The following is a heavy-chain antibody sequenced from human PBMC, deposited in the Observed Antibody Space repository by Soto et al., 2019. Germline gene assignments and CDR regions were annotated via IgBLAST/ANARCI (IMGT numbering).Heavy chain of an antibody. CDR3: ARMGSGSYYNAFSWFDP. CDR2: ISYDGSNK. CDR1: GFTFSSYA. J-gene: IGHJ5*02. D-gene: IGHD3-10*01. V-gene: IGHV3-30-3*01. Sequence: SLRLSCAASGFTFSSYAMHWVRQAPGKGLEWVAVISYDGSNKYYADSVKGRFTISRDNSKNTLYLQMNSLRAEDTALYYCARMGSGSYYNAFSWFDPWGQGTLVTVSS.